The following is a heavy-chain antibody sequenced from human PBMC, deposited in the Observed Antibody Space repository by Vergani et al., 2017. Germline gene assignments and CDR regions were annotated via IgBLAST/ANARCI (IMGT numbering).Heavy chain of an antibody. CDR1: GFTFSSYA. J-gene: IGHJ6*02. D-gene: IGHD3-10*01. V-gene: IGHV3-23*04. CDR3: AKDRGYYGSGSYSSYYGMDV. Sequence: EVQLVESGGGLVQPGGSLRLSCAASGFTFSSYAMSWVRQAPGKGLEWVSAISGSGGSTYYADSVKGRFTISRDNSKNTLYLQMNSLIAEDTAVYYCAKDRGYYGSGSYSSYYGMDVWGQGTTVTVSS. CDR2: ISGSGGST.